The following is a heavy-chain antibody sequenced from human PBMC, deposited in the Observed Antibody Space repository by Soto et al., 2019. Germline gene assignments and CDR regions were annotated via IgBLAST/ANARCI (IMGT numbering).Heavy chain of an antibody. CDR2: ISAYNGNT. CDR1: GYTFTSYG. CDR3: ARASDDSSGYYYDLYYFDY. Sequence: ASVKVSCKASGYTFTSYGISWVRQAPGQGLEWMGWISAYNGNTNYAQKLQGRVTMTTDTSTSTAYMELRSLRSDDTAVYYCARASDDSSGYYYDLYYFDYWGQGTLVTVSS. J-gene: IGHJ4*02. V-gene: IGHV1-18*01. D-gene: IGHD3-22*01.